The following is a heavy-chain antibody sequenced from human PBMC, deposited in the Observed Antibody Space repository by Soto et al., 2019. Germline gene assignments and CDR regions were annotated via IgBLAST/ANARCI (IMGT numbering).Heavy chain of an antibody. Sequence: PGGSLRLSCAASGFTFSSYAMHWVRQAPGKGLEWVAVISYDGSNKYYADSVKGRFTISRDNSKNTLYMQMNSLRAEDTAVYYCARDEGTVWGQGTLVTVSS. J-gene: IGHJ4*02. V-gene: IGHV3-30-3*01. CDR2: ISYDGSNK. D-gene: IGHD4-17*01. CDR1: GFTFSSYA. CDR3: ARDEGTV.